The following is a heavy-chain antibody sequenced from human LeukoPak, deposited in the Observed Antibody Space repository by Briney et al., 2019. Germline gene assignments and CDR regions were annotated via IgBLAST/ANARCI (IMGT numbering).Heavy chain of an antibody. J-gene: IGHJ3*02. V-gene: IGHV3-13*04. CDR2: IGTAGDT. D-gene: IGHD3-10*01. CDR3: ARGHYYAAFDI. Sequence: GGSLRLSCAASGFTFSSYDMHWVRQATGKGLEWVSAIGTAGDTYYPGSVKGRFTISRENAKNSLYLQMNSQRAGDTAVYYCARGHYYAAFDIWGQGTMVTVSS. CDR1: GFTFSSYD.